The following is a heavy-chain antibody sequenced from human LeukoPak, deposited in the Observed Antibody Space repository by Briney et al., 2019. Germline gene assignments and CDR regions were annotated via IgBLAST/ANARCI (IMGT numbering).Heavy chain of an antibody. CDR3: AKGLYGSGSPTYMDV. CDR2: ISWNSGSI. J-gene: IGHJ6*03. Sequence: GGSLRLSCAASGFTFDDYAMHWVRQAPGKGLEWVSGISWNSGSIGYADSVKGRFTISRDNAKNSLYLQMNSLRAEDTALYYCAKGLYGSGSPTYMDVWGQGTTVTVSS. D-gene: IGHD3-10*01. V-gene: IGHV3-9*01. CDR1: GFTFDDYA.